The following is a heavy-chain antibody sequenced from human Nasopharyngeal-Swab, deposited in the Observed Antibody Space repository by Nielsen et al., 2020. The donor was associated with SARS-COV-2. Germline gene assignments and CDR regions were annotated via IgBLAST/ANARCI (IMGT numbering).Heavy chain of an antibody. D-gene: IGHD2-15*01. CDR2: IRSKAKNYAT. J-gene: IGHJ4*02. CDR1: GFTFSDSS. Sequence: GESLKISCAASGFTFSDSSMHWVRQASGKGLDLVGRIRSKAKNYATAYSASVKGRFTISRDDSKDTAYLQMNSLKTEDTAIYYCVRHVEGDRPWWGQGTLVTVSS. V-gene: IGHV3-73*01. CDR3: VRHVEGDRPW.